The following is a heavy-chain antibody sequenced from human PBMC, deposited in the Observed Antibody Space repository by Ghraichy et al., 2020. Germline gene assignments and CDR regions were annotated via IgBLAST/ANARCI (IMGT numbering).Heavy chain of an antibody. CDR1: GGSISSSSYY. V-gene: IGHV4-39*01. J-gene: IGHJ5*02. CDR2: IYYSGRT. CDR3: ARHYNSGYSGGWFDP. D-gene: IGHD3-22*01. Sequence: SETLSLTCTVSGGSISSSSYYWGWIRRSPGKGLEWIGSIYYSGRTYYNPSFKSRVTISVDTSKNQFFLNLNSVAAADTAVYYCARHYNSGYSGGWFDPWGQGTLVTVSS.